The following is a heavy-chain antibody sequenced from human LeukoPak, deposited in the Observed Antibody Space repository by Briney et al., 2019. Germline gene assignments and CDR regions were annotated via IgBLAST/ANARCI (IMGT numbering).Heavy chain of an antibody. D-gene: IGHD2-2*01. CDR1: GFTFSSYA. CDR2: IYYSGST. J-gene: IGHJ5*02. V-gene: IGHV4-39*07. CDR3: AREGYCSSTSCPGGNWFDP. Sequence: GSLRLSCAASGFTFSSYAMSWIRQPPGKGLEWIGSIYYSGSTYYNPSLKSRVTISVDTSKNQFSLKLSSVTAADTAVYYCAREGYCSSTSCPGGNWFDPWGQGTLVTVSS.